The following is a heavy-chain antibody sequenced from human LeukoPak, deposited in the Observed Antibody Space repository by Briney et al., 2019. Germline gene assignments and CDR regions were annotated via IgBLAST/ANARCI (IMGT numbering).Heavy chain of an antibody. D-gene: IGHD3-10*01. CDR1: GFTFSSYA. Sequence: GGPLTLSCAASGFTFSSYAMSWVRQAPGKGLEWVSAISGSGGSTYYACSVKGRFTISRDNSKNTLYLQMNSLRAEDTAVYYCAKDRITMVRGVIHYNWFDPWGQGTLVSVSS. J-gene: IGHJ5*02. CDR2: ISGSGGST. V-gene: IGHV3-23*01. CDR3: AKDRITMVRGVIHYNWFDP.